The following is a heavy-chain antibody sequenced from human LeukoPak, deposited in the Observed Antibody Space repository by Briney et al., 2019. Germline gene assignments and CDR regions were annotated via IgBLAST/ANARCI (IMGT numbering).Heavy chain of an antibody. D-gene: IGHD1-26*01. CDR3: ARVASGTYYVVDY. J-gene: IGHJ4*02. CDR2: ISHDGRSK. Sequence: GRSLRLSCAASGFILSSNAVHWVRQAPGKGLEWVAVISHDGRSKYYADSVKGRFTISRDISRNTLYLQMDSLRAEDTALYHCARVASGTYYVVDYWGQGILVTVSS. CDR1: GFILSSNA. V-gene: IGHV3-30*04.